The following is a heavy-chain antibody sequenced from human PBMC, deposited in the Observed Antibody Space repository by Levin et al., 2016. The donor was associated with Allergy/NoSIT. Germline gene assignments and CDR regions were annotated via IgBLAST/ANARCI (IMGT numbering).Heavy chain of an antibody. CDR2: IYKNGDT. D-gene: IGHD1-14*01. CDR3: ARPGTSGIQFWPHYFDF. V-gene: IGHV4-39*01. Sequence: SETLSLTCSVSGGSITTSSHYWGWIRQPPGKGLEWVGSIYKNGDTYYDPSLKSRVTISLDTSANQFSLTLKSVTAADTAMYYCARPGTSGIQFWPHYFDFFGQGILVTVSS. J-gene: IGHJ4*02. CDR1: GGSITTSSHY.